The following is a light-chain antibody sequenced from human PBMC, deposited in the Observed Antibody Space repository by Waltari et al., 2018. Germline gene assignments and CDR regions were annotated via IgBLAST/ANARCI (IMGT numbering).Light chain of an antibody. J-gene: IGLJ3*02. V-gene: IGLV3-21*01. CDR2: YDP. CDR3: QVWDTDGDHPV. CDR1: SVGTRT. Sequence: SFVLTQPPSVSVAPGQTATITCGGNSVGTRTVHWYQQKPGQAPVFVIYYDPERPSGIPERISGSTFGNTPTLTIDGVEAGDEADYYCQVWDTDGDHPVFGGGTKLTVL.